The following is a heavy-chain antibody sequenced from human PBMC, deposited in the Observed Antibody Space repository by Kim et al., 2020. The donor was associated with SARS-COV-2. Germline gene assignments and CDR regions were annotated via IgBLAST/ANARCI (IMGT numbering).Heavy chain of an antibody. CDR3: ATFYYDGSGFYFRDT. CDR1: GGSVSSEGSS. J-gene: IGHJ5*02. D-gene: IGHD3-22*01. Sequence: SETLSLTCNVHGGSVSSEGSSWSWIRQSPGKGLEWIGYIYHSGYKYYNPSLKSRVTVSVDRSKNQFYLNMTSVTAADTARYFCATFYYDGSGFYFRDTWGQGTLVTVSS. CDR2: IYHSGYK. V-gene: IGHV4-30-2*06.